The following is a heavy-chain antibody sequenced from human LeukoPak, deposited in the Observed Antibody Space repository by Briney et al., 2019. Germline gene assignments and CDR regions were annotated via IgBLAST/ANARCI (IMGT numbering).Heavy chain of an antibody. CDR2: IYYSGST. D-gene: IGHD3-22*01. Sequence: SEPLSLTCTVSGGSISSYYWSWIRQPPGKGLEWIGYIYYSGSTNYNPSLKSRVTISVDTSKNQFSLKLSSVTAADTAVYYCAREQNWAYDSSGAFDYWGQGTLVTVSS. CDR3: AREQNWAYDSSGAFDY. V-gene: IGHV4-59*01. CDR1: GGSISSYY. J-gene: IGHJ4*02.